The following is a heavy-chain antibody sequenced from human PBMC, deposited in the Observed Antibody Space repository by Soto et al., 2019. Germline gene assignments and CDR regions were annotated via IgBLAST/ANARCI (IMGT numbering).Heavy chain of an antibody. CDR1: GFTFTNNA. J-gene: IGHJ4*02. CDR2: IGHINTTP. CDR3: AKVIGTGIYRCYVDY. Sequence: EVQLLESGGGLVQPGGSLRLSCVASGFTFTNNAMSWFRQAPGKGLEWVSLIGHINTTPHYPDSVRGRFTISRDTSRNTVYLQMNSLRAEDMAIYYCAKVIGTGIYRCYVDYWGQGTLVAVSS. V-gene: IGHV3-23*01. D-gene: IGHD3-10*01.